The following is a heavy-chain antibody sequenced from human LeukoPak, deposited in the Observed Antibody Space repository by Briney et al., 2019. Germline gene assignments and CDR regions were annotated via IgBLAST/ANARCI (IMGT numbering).Heavy chain of an antibody. D-gene: IGHD3-3*01. CDR1: GFTFSSYS. V-gene: IGHV3-21*01. CDR3: ARAGYRDYDCWSGYFSWFDP. Sequence: GGSLRLSCAASGFTFSSYSMNWVRQAPGKGLEWVSSISSSSSYIYYADSVKGRFPISRDNAKNSLYLQMNSLRAEDTAVYYCARAGYRDYDCWSGYFSWFDPWGQRALVTVSS. CDR2: ISSSSSYI. J-gene: IGHJ5*02.